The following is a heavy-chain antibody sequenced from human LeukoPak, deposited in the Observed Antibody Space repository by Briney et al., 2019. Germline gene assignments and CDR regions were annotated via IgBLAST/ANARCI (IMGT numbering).Heavy chain of an antibody. Sequence: SETLSLTCAVSGAPITYYWSWVRQPLGKGLEWIGEVHRDGYTNYNPSLQSRVTMSVDKSKNQLSLQLTSVTAADTAVYYCARLDFSHDAFDIWGQGTMVTVSS. CDR2: VHRDGYT. CDR1: GAPITYY. J-gene: IGHJ3*02. V-gene: IGHV4-4*02. D-gene: IGHD3/OR15-3a*01. CDR3: ARLDFSHDAFDI.